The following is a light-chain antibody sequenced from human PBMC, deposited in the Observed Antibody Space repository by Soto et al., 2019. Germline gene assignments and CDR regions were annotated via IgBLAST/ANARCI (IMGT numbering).Light chain of an antibody. Sequence: DIQMTQSPPSLSASVGDRVTMTCRASQSMSSYLNWYQQKPGKAPKLLIYGASSLQSGVPSRFSGRGSGTDFTLTINSLQPEAFATYYCQQSYSTPHTFGQGTKLEIK. CDR3: QQSYSTPHT. V-gene: IGKV1-39*01. CDR1: QSMSSY. J-gene: IGKJ2*01. CDR2: GAS.